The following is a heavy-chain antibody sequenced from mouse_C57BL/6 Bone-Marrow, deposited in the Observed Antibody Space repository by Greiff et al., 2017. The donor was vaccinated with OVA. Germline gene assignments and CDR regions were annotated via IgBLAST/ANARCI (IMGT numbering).Heavy chain of an antibody. V-gene: IGHV3-6*01. CDR1: GYSITSGYY. Sequence: VQLQESGPGLVKPSQSLSLTCSVTGYSITSGYYWNWIRQFPGNKLEWMGYISYDGSNNYNPSLKNRISITRDTSKNQFFLKLNSVTTEDTATYYCARDGYGSGVWGTGTTVTVSS. CDR3: ARDGYGSGV. CDR2: ISYDGSN. D-gene: IGHD1-1*01. J-gene: IGHJ1*03.